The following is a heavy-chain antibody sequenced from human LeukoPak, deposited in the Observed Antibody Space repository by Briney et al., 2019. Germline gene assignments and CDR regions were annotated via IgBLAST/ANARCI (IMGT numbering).Heavy chain of an antibody. CDR3: AREGYNWNYALDY. J-gene: IGHJ4*02. V-gene: IGHV1-8*03. CDR2: MNPNSGNT. D-gene: IGHD1-7*01. Sequence: ASVKVSGKASGYTFTSYDINWVRQATGQGLEWMGWMNPNSGNTGYAQKFQGRVTITRNTSISTAYMELSSLRSEDTAVYYCAREGYNWNYALDYWGQGTLVTVSS. CDR1: GYTFTSYD.